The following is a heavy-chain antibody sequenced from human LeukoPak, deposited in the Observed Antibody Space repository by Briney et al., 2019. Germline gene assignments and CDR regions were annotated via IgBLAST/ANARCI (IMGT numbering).Heavy chain of an antibody. CDR2: IYPGDSDT. CDR3: ARPHYGSGTHNRGYYFDY. CDR1: GYSFTSYW. Sequence: GESLKISCKGSGYSFTSYWIGWVRQMPGKGLEWMGIIYPGDSDTRYSPSFQGQVTISADKSISTAYLQWSSLKASDTAMYYCARPHYGSGTHNRGYYFDYWGQGTLVTVSS. D-gene: IGHD3-10*01. V-gene: IGHV5-51*01. J-gene: IGHJ4*02.